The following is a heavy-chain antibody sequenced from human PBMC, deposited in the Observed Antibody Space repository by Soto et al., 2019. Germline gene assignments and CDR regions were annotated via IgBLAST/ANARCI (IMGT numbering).Heavy chain of an antibody. CDR1: GVTFGSRA. CDR3: ARDNVPSDFFDS. D-gene: IGHD2-8*01. CDR2: ISSRSSYI. J-gene: IGHJ4*02. V-gene: IGHV3-21*01. Sequence: EVQLLESGGDLVQPGGSLRLSCVASGVTFGSRAMSWVRQAPGEGLEWVSTISSRSSYIYYSDSVKGRFTISRDNAKNSLYLQMNSLRAEDTAVYYCARDNVPSDFFDSWGQGTLVTVSS.